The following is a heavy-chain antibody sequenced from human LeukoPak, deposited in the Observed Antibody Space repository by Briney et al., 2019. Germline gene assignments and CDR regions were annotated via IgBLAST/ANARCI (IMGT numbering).Heavy chain of an antibody. CDR1: GYTFTTYY. D-gene: IGHD2-15*01. J-gene: IGHJ4*02. V-gene: IGHV1-2*02. CDR3: ARASWYGGYYFDY. Sequence: GASVKVSCKASGYTFTTYYMHWVRQAPGQGLEWMGWINPNSGGTNYAQKFQGRVTMTRDTSISTAYMELSRLRSDDTAVYYCARASWYGGYYFDYWGREPWSPSPQ. CDR2: INPNSGGT.